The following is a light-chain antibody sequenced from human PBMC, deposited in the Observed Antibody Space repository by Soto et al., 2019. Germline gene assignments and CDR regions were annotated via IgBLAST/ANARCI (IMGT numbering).Light chain of an antibody. CDR3: QHYTTYSGT. CDR1: QSISTW. V-gene: IGKV1-5*03. Sequence: DIHMTQSPATLSASVGDRVTITCRASQSISTWLAWYQQKPGKAPKLMIYWASSLESGVPSRFSGSGSGTEFPLTISSLQPDDFATYYCQHYTTYSGTFGPGTKVDIK. CDR2: WAS. J-gene: IGKJ3*01.